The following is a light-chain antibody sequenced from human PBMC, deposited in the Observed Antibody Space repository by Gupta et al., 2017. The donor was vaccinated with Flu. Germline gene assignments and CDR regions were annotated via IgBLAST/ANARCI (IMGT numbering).Light chain of an antibody. V-gene: IGKV2-28*01. CDR1: QSLLQSTGYNY. CDR2: LGS. Sequence: SCKSSQSLLQSTGYNYLDWYLQKPGQSPQLLIYLGSTRASGVPDRFSGSGSGTDFTLKINRVEAEDVGVYFCMQALQTPLTFGGGTKVEIQ. CDR3: MQALQTPLT. J-gene: IGKJ4*01.